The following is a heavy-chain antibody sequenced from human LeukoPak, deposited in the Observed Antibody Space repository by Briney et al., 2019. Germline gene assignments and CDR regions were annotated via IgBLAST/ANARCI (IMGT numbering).Heavy chain of an antibody. J-gene: IGHJ4*02. V-gene: IGHV4-59*08. CDR2: IYYSGST. CDR1: GGSISSYY. D-gene: IGHD2-2*01. Sequence: SETLSLTCTVSGGSISSYYWSWIRQPPGKGLEWIGYIYYSGSTNYNPSLKSRVTISVDTSKNQFSLKVSSVAAADTAVYYCARHRVVPAVYFDYWGQGTLVTVSS. CDR3: ARHRVVPAVYFDY.